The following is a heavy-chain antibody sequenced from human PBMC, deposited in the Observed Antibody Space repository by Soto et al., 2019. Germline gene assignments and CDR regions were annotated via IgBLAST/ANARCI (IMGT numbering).Heavy chain of an antibody. CDR1: GFTFSSYA. Sequence: GSLRLSCAASGFTFSSYAMHWVRQAPGKGLEWVAVISYDGSNKYYADSVKGRFTISRDNSKNTLYLQMNSLRAEDTAVYYCARDRSFYYFDYWGQGTLVTVSS. CDR3: ARDRSFYYFDY. D-gene: IGHD3-3*02. J-gene: IGHJ4*02. CDR2: ISYDGSNK. V-gene: IGHV3-30-3*01.